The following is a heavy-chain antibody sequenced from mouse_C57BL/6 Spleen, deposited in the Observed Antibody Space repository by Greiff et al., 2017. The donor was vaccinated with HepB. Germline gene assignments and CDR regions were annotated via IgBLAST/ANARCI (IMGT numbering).Heavy chain of an antibody. CDR3: AIWGIYDGSYYFDY. V-gene: IGHV1-74*01. CDR1: GYTFTSYW. D-gene: IGHD2-3*01. J-gene: IGHJ2*01. Sequence: QVQLQQPGAELVKPGASVKVSCKASGYTFTSYWMHWVKQRPGQGLEWIGRIDPSDSDTNYNQKFKGKATLTVDKSSSTAYMQLSSLTSEDSAVYYCAIWGIYDGSYYFDYWGQGTTLTVSS. CDR2: IDPSDSDT.